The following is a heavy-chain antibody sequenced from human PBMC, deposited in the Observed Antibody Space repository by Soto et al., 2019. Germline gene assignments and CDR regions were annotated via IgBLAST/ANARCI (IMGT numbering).Heavy chain of an antibody. CDR1: GYTFTNYG. CDR3: ARGVGSGSYYSQYNWFGP. Sequence: QVQLVQSGGEVKKPGASVKVSCKASGYTFTNYGISWVRQAPGQGLEWMGWINVYNGNTKYAQKVQGRVTMTTDTSTSTAYMELRSLGSDDTAVYYGARGVGSGSYYSQYNWFGPWGQGTLVTVSS. D-gene: IGHD3-10*01. V-gene: IGHV1-18*01. J-gene: IGHJ5*02. CDR2: INVYNGNT.